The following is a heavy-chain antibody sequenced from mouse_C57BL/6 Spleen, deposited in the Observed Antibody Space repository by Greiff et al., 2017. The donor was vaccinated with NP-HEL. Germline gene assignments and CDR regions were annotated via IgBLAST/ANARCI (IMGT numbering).Heavy chain of an antibody. J-gene: IGHJ2*01. V-gene: IGHV1-4*01. D-gene: IGHD1-1*01. CDR1: GYTFTSYT. CDR2: INPSSGYT. CDR3: AIITTGYFDY. Sequence: QVQLQQSGAELARPGASVKMSCKASGYTFTSYTMHWVKQRPGQGLEWIGYINPSSGYTKYNQKFKDKATLTADKSSSTAYMQLSSLTSEDSAVYYCAIITTGYFDYWGQGTTLTVSS.